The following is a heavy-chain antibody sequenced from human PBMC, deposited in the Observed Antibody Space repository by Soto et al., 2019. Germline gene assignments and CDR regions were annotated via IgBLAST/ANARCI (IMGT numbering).Heavy chain of an antibody. Sequence: SETLSLTCTVSGSSISSSSYYWGWIRQPPGKGLEWIGSIYYSGSTYYNPSLKSRVTISVETSKNQFSLKLSSVTAADTAVYYCARQMTGYYGGDYWGQGTLVTVSS. J-gene: IGHJ4*02. CDR2: IYYSGST. CDR1: GSSISSSSYY. V-gene: IGHV4-39*01. CDR3: ARQMTGYYGGDY. D-gene: IGHD3-9*01.